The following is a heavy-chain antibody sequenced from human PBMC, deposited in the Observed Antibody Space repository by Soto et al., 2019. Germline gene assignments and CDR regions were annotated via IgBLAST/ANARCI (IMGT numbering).Heavy chain of an antibody. V-gene: IGHV3-23*01. CDR2: ISGSGSAT. CDR3: ARGGDRDPGYYFDN. CDR1: GFTFSNHA. Sequence: GGSLRLSCAASGFTFSNHAMSWVRQAPGKGLEWVSAISGSGSATYYADSVKGRFTISRDNSKNTLYLQMNSLRAEDTAVYYCARGGDRDPGYYFDNWGQGTLVTVSS. J-gene: IGHJ4*02. D-gene: IGHD3-10*01.